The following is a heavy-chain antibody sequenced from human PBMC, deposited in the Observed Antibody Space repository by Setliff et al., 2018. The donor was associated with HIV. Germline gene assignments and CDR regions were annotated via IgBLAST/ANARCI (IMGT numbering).Heavy chain of an antibody. CDR1: GYTFTGYY. V-gene: IGHV1-2*02. Sequence: ASVKVSCKASGYTFTGYYMHWVRQAPGKGLEWMGWINPNNGDTNYTQRFQGRVTMTRDTSIRTAYMELSRLRSDDTAVYYCARDYYDSSGYIFFPGLPDYWGQGTLVTVSS. CDR3: ARDYYDSSGYIFFPGLPDY. D-gene: IGHD3-22*01. CDR2: INPNNGDT. J-gene: IGHJ4*02.